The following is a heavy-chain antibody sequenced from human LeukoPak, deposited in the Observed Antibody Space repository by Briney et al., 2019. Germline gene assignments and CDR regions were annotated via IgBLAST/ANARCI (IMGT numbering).Heavy chain of an antibody. J-gene: IGHJ4*02. V-gene: IGHV3-48*01. CDR1: GFTFSSYS. CDR2: VSSSSSTI. Sequence: GGSLRLSCAASGFTFSSYSMNWVRQAPGKGLEWVSYVSSSSSTIYYADSVKGRFTISRDNAKNSLYLQMNSLRAEDTAVYYCARKTTVDYWGQGTLVTVSS. D-gene: IGHD1-1*01. CDR3: ARKTTVDY.